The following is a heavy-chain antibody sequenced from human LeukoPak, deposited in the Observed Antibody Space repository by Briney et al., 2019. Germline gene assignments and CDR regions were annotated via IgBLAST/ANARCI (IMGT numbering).Heavy chain of an antibody. V-gene: IGHV3-23*01. D-gene: IGHD4-17*01. CDR2: ISGGGTRT. CDR3: AKGHDDGRWPYYFDY. J-gene: IGHJ4*02. CDR1: GFTFSNYC. Sequence: GGSLRLSCAASGFTFSNYCMSWVRQAPGKGLEWVSAISGGGTRTYYADSVKGRFTISRDNSKNTLYLQMNSLRAEDTAVYYCAKGHDDGRWPYYFDYWGQGTLVTVSS.